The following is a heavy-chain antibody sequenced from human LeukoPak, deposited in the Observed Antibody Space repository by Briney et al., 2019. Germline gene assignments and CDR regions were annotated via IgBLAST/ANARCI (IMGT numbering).Heavy chain of an antibody. CDR3: ARASGGFDP. V-gene: IGHV3-48*01. Sequence: GGSLRLSCAASRFTFSSYSMNWVRQAPGKGLEWVSYISSSSSTIYYADSVKGRFTISRDNAKNSLYLQMNSLRAEDTAVYYCARASGGFDPWGQGTQVTVSS. CDR1: RFTFSSYS. CDR2: ISSSSSTI. D-gene: IGHD3-10*01. J-gene: IGHJ5*02.